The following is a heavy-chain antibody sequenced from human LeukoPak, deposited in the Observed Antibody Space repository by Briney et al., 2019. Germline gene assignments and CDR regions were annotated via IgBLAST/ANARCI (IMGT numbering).Heavy chain of an antibody. CDR2: ISNSGST. V-gene: IGHV4-59*12. Sequence: PSETLSLTCTVSGGSISDYYWSWIRQPPGKGLEWIGYISNSGSTNYNPSLQSRVTMSVDTSKNQFSLKLSSVTAADTAMYFCARDSVSRGFDYWGQGTLVTVSS. CDR1: GGSISDYY. D-gene: IGHD3-10*01. J-gene: IGHJ4*02. CDR3: ARDSVSRGFDY.